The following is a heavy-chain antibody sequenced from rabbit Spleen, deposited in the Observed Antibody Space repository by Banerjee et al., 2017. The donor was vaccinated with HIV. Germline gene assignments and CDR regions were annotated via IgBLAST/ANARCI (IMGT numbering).Heavy chain of an antibody. J-gene: IGHJ4*01. D-gene: IGHD1-1*01. CDR1: GLDFSRRYW. V-gene: IGHV1S40*01. CDR3: AREDVGGSIIL. CDR2: IYTGDDTT. Sequence: QSLEESGGDLVKPGASLTLTCTASGLDFSRRYWICWVRQAPGKGLEWIGCIYTGDDTTWYASWAKGRFTMSKTSSTTVTLQMTSLTAADTATYFCAREDVGGSIILWGPGTLVTVS.